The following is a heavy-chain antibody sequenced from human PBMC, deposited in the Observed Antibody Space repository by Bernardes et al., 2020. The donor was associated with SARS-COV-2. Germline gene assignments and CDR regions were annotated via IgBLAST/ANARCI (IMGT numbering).Heavy chain of an antibody. Sequence: TLSLTCTVSGGSISSYYWSWIRQPAGKGLEWIGRIYTSGSTNYNPSLKSRVTMSVDTSKNQFSLKLSSVTAADTAVYYCASSVEYSSSTAFDYWGQGTLVTVSS. D-gene: IGHD6-6*01. CDR1: GGSISSYY. J-gene: IGHJ4*02. CDR3: ASSVEYSSSTAFDY. CDR2: IYTSGST. V-gene: IGHV4-4*07.